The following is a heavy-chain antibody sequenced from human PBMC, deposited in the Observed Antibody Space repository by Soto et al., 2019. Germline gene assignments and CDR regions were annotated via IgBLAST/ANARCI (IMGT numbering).Heavy chain of an antibody. D-gene: IGHD1-1*01. J-gene: IGHJ4*02. CDR3: AKDVVATGTTLNHY. CDR1: GFTFSNYA. CDR2: ISGSGGST. Sequence: PGGSLRLSCAASGFTFSNYAINWVRQAPGKGLEWVSTISGSGGSTYYADSVKGRFTISRDNPKNTLYLQMNSLRAEDTAVYYCAKDVVATGTTLNHYWGQGTLVTVSS. V-gene: IGHV3-23*01.